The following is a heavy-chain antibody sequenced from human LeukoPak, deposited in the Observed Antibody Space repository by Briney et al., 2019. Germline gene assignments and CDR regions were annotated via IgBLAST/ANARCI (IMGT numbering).Heavy chain of an antibody. V-gene: IGHV1-58*01. D-gene: IGHD3-10*01. CDR3: AALDYGSGSYYIAFDY. J-gene: IGHJ4*02. CDR1: GFTFTCSA. Sequence: SVKVSCKASGFTFTCSAVQWVRQASGQRLEWIGWIVVGSGNTNYAQKFQERVTITRDMSTSTAYMELSSLRSEDTAVYYCAALDYGSGSYYIAFDYWGQGTLVTVSS. CDR2: IVVGSGNT.